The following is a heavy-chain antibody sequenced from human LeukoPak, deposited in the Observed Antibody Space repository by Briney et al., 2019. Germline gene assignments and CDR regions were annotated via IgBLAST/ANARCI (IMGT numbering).Heavy chain of an antibody. J-gene: IGHJ4*02. CDR1: GGSISSSSYY. Sequence: SETLSLTCTVSGGSISSSSYYWGWIRQPPGKGLEWIGSIYYSGSTYYNPSLKSRVTISVDRSKNQFSLKLSSVTAADTAVYYCASQLLAHDYGDFTDYGGKGPLVTVSS. D-gene: IGHD4-17*01. V-gene: IGHV4-39*07. CDR2: IYYSGST. CDR3: ASQLLAHDYGDFTDY.